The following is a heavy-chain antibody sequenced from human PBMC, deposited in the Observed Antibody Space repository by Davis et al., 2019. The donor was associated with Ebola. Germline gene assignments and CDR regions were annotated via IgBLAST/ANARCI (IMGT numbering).Heavy chain of an antibody. D-gene: IGHD3-22*01. CDR2: ISYSGKT. Sequence: MPSETLSLTCTVSGGSVSRGYHYWSWIRQHPGKGLEWIGHISYSGKTSYSPSLKSRVTISVDTSKNQFSLKLSSVTAADTAVYYCARSPPNYYDRGDSDTDAFDVWGQGTMVTVSS. CDR1: GGSVSRGYHY. J-gene: IGHJ3*01. V-gene: IGHV4-31*03. CDR3: ARSPPNYYDRGDSDTDAFDV.